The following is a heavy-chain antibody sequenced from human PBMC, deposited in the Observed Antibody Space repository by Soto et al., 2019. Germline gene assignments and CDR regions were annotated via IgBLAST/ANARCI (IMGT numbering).Heavy chain of an antibody. CDR1: GASIRTTDLY. CDR2: VHSIVTT. Sequence: QVQLQGSGPGLVKPSQSLSLTCTVSGASIRTTDLYWSWIRQPPGKVLEWIGFVHSIVTTHYSPSLMNRVTISVDTSKNQFSLRLRSVTAADTAVYYCASGRNYFDYWGRGTLVTVSS. CDR3: ASGRNYFDY. D-gene: IGHD1-26*01. V-gene: IGHV4-30-4*01. J-gene: IGHJ4*02.